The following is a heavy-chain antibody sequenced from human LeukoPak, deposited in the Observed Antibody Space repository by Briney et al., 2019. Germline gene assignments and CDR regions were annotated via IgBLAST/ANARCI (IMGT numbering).Heavy chain of an antibody. D-gene: IGHD3-22*01. CDR2: IHYSGST. J-gene: IGHJ4*02. Sequence: SETLSLTSTVSGVPLRSGPYYLSWIRQHPGTGLEWIGYIHYSGSTHYNPSLKSRVTISVDTSKNQFSLNLSSVTAADTAVYYCARVPDPKFYDRSGFVYWARRPLITVSS. CDR3: ARVPDPKFYDRSGFVY. CDR1: GVPLRSGPYY. V-gene: IGHV4-31*03.